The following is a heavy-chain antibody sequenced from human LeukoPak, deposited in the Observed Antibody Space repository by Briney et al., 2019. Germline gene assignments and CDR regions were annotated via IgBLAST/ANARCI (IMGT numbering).Heavy chain of an antibody. V-gene: IGHV3-7*01. CDR2: IKEDGSDK. CDR3: ATLAFDS. J-gene: IGHJ4*02. Sequence: PGGSLRLSCTASGFTFSRSWMHWVRQAPGKGLEWVADIKEDGSDKYYGDSVKGRFTISRDNAKNSVYLQMNSLSPEDTAIYFCATLAFDSWGRGILVTVSS. CDR1: GFTFSRSW. D-gene: IGHD3-3*02.